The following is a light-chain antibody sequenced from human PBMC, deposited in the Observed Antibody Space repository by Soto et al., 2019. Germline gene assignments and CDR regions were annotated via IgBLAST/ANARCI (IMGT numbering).Light chain of an antibody. Sequence: QSVLTQPPSASGTPGQRVTISCSGSSSNIGSNTVNWYQQLPGTAPKLLIYSNNQRPSGVPDRFSGSKSGTSASLAISGPQSEDEADYYCAAWDDSLNAVVFGGGTKLTVL. V-gene: IGLV1-44*01. CDR1: SSNIGSNT. J-gene: IGLJ2*01. CDR2: SNN. CDR3: AAWDDSLNAVV.